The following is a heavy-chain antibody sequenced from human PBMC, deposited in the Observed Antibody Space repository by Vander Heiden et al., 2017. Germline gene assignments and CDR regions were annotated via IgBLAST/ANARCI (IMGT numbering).Heavy chain of an antibody. CDR3: AKVGQQIIFDY. CDR2: ISGRGNST. V-gene: IGHV3-23*01. Sequence: EVQLLESGGGLVLPGGSLRRSGAAPESTLRSYAMAWVRQAPGKGLEWVSAISGRGNSTYYADSVKGRFTISRDNSNNTLFLQMNSLRAEDTAVYYCAKVGQQIIFDYWGQGALVTVSS. CDR1: ESTLRSYA. J-gene: IGHJ4*02. D-gene: IGHD6-13*01.